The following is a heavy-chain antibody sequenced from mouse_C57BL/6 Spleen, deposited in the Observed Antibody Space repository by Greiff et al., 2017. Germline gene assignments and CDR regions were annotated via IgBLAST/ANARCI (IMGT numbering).Heavy chain of an antibody. Sequence: VQLQQSGPELVKPGASVKISCKASGYAFSSSWMNWVKQRPGKGLEWIGRIYPGDGDTNYNGKFKGKATLTADKSSSTAYMQLSSLTSEDSAVYFCSRMPASSLWSFDVWGTGTPVTVSS. J-gene: IGHJ1*03. CDR2: IYPGDGDT. D-gene: IGHD1-1*01. CDR1: GYAFSSSW. V-gene: IGHV1-82*01. CDR3: SRMPASSLWSFDV.